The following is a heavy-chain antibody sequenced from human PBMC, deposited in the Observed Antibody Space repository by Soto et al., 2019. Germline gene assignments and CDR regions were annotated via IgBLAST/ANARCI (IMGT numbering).Heavy chain of an antibody. CDR2: IKQDGSEK. Sequence: GGSLRLSCAASGFTFSSYWMSWVRQAPGKGLEWVANIKQDGSEKYYVDSVKGRFTISRDNAKNSLYLQMNSLRAEDTAVYYCARDAPTNYDFWSGYSVDAFDIWGQGTMVTVSS. CDR1: GFTFSSYW. V-gene: IGHV3-7*05. J-gene: IGHJ3*02. D-gene: IGHD3-3*01. CDR3: ARDAPTNYDFWSGYSVDAFDI.